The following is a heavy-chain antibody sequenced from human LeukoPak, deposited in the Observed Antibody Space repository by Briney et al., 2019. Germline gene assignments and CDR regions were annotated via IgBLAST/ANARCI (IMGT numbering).Heavy chain of an antibody. D-gene: IGHD6-19*01. CDR2: ISYDGSNK. CDR1: GFTFSSYA. J-gene: IGHJ4*02. Sequence: GRSLRPSCAASGFTFSSYAMHWVRQAPGKGLEWVAVISYDGSNKYYADSVKGRFTISRDNSKNTLYLQMNSLRAEDTAVYYCASMNPGIAVAFWGQGTLVTVSS. CDR3: ASMNPGIAVAF. V-gene: IGHV3-30-3*01.